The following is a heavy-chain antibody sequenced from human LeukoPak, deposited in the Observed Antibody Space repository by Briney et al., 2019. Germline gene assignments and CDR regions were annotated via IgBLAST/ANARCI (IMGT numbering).Heavy chain of an antibody. CDR1: GFTFSSYG. V-gene: IGHV3-33*01. CDR3: ARGHNHQDAFDI. J-gene: IGHJ3*02. Sequence: PGRSLTPSWAAAGFTFSSYGMHWVRQAAGKGLGWGTVIRDDGSNKYYPDSVKGRFTISRDNSKNTLYLRMNSMGAEDTSVYYCARGHNHQDAFDIWGQGTMVTVSS. CDR2: IRDDGSNK.